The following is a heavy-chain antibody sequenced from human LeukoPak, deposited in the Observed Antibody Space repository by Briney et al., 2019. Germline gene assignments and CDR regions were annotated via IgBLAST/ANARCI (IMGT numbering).Heavy chain of an antibody. Sequence: PGGSLRLSCAASGFTFSSYWMTWVRQAPGKGLEWVANIKTDGSHTYYVDFVKGRFTISRDNAKNLLFLQLGSLRADDTGVYYCARASMGGWDYHLDSWGQGTLVTVSS. J-gene: IGHJ4*02. CDR2: IKTDGSHT. CDR3: ARASMGGWDYHLDS. V-gene: IGHV3-7*01. D-gene: IGHD4/OR15-4a*01. CDR1: GFTFSSYW.